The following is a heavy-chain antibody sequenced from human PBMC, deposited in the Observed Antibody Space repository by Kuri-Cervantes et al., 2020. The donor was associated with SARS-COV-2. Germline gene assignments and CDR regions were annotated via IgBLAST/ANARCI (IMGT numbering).Heavy chain of an antibody. CDR2: INHSGNT. CDR3: ARGPLYRIAARPFDY. Sequence: SETLSLTCAVYGGSFSDYYWSWVRQPPGKGLEWIGEINHSGNTNYDPSLKSRVTISVDTSKNQFSLKLSSVTAADTAVYYCARGPLYRIAARPFDYWGQGILVTVSS. V-gene: IGHV4-34*01. D-gene: IGHD6-6*01. J-gene: IGHJ4*02. CDR1: GGSFSDYY.